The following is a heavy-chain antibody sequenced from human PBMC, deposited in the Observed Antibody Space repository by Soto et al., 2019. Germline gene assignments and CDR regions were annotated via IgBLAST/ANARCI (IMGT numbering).Heavy chain of an antibody. D-gene: IGHD3-16*01. J-gene: IGHJ5*02. Sequence: PGGYLRLSCAASGFTFTSYAMHWVRQAPGKGLEWVAAISYHGRDEYYADSVKGRFSISRDNSKNTLNLQMNSLRAEDTAVYYCARVRFSPTLPAAFDPWGQGTLVTVSS. CDR1: GFTFTSYA. V-gene: IGHV3-30*04. CDR3: ARVRFSPTLPAAFDP. CDR2: ISYHGRDE.